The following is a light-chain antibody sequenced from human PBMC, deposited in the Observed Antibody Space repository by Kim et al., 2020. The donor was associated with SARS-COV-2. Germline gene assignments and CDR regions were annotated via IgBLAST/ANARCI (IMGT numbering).Light chain of an antibody. CDR3: QQHNNWPRT. Sequence: IVMTQSPATLSVSPGDRATLSCRASQSVNSNLAWYQHKPGQAPSLLIYGASTRATGIPARFSGSGSGTEFTLTISSLQSEDFAVYYCQQHNNWPRTFGQGTKVDIK. J-gene: IGKJ1*01. CDR2: GAS. CDR1: QSVNSN. V-gene: IGKV3-15*01.